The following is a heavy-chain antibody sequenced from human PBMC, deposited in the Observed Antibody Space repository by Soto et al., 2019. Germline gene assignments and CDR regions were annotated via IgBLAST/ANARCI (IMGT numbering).Heavy chain of an antibody. CDR1: GYSFTSYW. Sequence: GESLTISCKGSGYSFTSYWIGWVRQMPGKGLEWMGIIYPGDSDTRYSPSFQGQVTISADKSISTAYLQWSSLKASDTAMYYCGRHINWKYPCDYWCQGTLGTVSS. D-gene: IGHD1-7*01. CDR2: IYPGDSDT. J-gene: IGHJ4*02. CDR3: GRHINWKYPCDY. V-gene: IGHV5-51*01.